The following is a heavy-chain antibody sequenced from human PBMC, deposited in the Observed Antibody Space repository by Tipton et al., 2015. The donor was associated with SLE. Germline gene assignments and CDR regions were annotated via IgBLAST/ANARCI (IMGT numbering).Heavy chain of an antibody. CDR1: GGSISGYY. CDR3: ATGWLAVDF. CDR2: VYSSGST. J-gene: IGHJ4*02. D-gene: IGHD6-19*01. V-gene: IGHV4-4*07. Sequence: TLSLTCTVSGGSISGYYWSWIRQPAGKGLEWIGRVYSSGSTIYNPSIKSRITLSLDTSKNQFSLRVNSVTAADTAVYYCATGWLAVDFWGQGTRVSVSS.